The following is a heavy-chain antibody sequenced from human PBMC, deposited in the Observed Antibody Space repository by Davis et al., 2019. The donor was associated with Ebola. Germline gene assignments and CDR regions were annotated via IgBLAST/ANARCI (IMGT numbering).Heavy chain of an antibody. D-gene: IGHD6-13*01. CDR2: IDTGNGNT. Sequence: ASVKVSCKASGYIFTMYAIHWVRQAPGQSLEWMGWIDTGNGNTKYSQKFQGRVTITRDTSASTAYMELSRLTYDDTAVYYCARLCSSSCPNDYWGQGTLVTVSS. V-gene: IGHV1-3*04. CDR3: ARLCSSSCPNDY. J-gene: IGHJ4*02. CDR1: GYIFTMYA.